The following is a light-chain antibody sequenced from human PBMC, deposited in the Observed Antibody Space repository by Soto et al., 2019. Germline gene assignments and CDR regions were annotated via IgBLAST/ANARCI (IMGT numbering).Light chain of an antibody. CDR3: QQYNNWPPIT. Sequence: IVLTQSPGTLSLSPGERATLSCRASQSVSSSYLAWYQQKPGQAPRLLIYGASTRATGIPARFSGSGSGTEFTLTISSLQSEDFAVYYCQQYNNWPPITFGQGTRLETK. V-gene: IGKV3-15*01. CDR2: GAS. J-gene: IGKJ5*01. CDR1: QSVSSSY.